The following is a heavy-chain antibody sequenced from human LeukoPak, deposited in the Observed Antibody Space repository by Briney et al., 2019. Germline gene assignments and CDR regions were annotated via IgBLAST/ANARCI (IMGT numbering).Heavy chain of an antibody. D-gene: IGHD3-16*01. J-gene: IGHJ3*01. CDR3: ASPRGRAFDL. CDR2: ISNSAI. V-gene: IGHV3-69-1*02. CDR1: GFTFSNTW. Sequence: GGSLRLSCAASGFTFSNTWMSWVRQTPGKGLEWVSHISNSAIYYADSVKGRFTISRDNVKNSLYLQMNSLRADDTAVYYCASPRGRAFDLWGQGTMVTVSS.